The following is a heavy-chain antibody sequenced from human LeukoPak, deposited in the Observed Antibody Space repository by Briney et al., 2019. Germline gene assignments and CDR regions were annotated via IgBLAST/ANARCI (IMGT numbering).Heavy chain of an antibody. D-gene: IGHD3-22*01. J-gene: IGHJ5*02. CDR2: IYYSGST. CDR3: ARQFTMIVVVITTQGDNWFDP. CDR1: GGSIGSSSYY. Sequence: SETLSLTCTVSGGSIGSSSYYWGWIRQPPGKGLEWIGSIYYSGSTYYNPSLKSRVTISVDTSKNQFSLKLSSVTAADTAVYYCARQFTMIVVVITTQGDNWFDPWGQGTLVTVSS. V-gene: IGHV4-39*01.